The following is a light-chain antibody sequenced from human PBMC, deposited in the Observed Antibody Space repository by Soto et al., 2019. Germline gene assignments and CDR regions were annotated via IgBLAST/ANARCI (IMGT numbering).Light chain of an antibody. Sequence: QLVLTQPASVSASPGQSITISCAGTSNDIGAYQYVSWYQHRPGKAPRLIIYDVTDRPSGVSSRFSGSKSDNSASLTISGLQTDDEADYYCSSFTTSLTVIFGGGTKLTVL. CDR1: SNDIGAYQY. CDR2: DVT. CDR3: SSFTTSLTVI. J-gene: IGLJ2*01. V-gene: IGLV2-14*01.